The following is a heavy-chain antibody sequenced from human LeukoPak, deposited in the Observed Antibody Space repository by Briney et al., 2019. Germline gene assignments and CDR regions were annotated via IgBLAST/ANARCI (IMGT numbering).Heavy chain of an antibody. CDR1: GFTFSNAW. D-gene: IGHD1-26*01. CDR3: AEDRSFEEWELDFDY. J-gene: IGHJ4*02. Sequence: PGGSLRLSCAASGFTFSNAWMSWVRQAPGKGLEWVGRIKSKTDGGTTDYAAPVKGRFTISRDDSKNTLYLQMNSLRAEDTAVYYCAEDRSFEEWELDFDYWGQGTLVTVSS. CDR2: IKSKTDGGTT. V-gene: IGHV3-15*01.